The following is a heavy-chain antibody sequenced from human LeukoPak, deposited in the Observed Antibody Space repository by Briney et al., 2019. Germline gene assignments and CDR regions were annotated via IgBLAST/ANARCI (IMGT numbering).Heavy chain of an antibody. J-gene: IGHJ3*02. CDR1: GYTFTNYY. CDR2: INPHSGGT. CDR3: ARDKDFVVVVPATDAFDI. Sequence: ASVKVSCKDSGYTFTNYYIHWVRQAPGQGLEWMGRINPHSGGTNYAQKLQGRVTMTRDTSISTAYMELISLRSDYTAVYYCARDKDFVVVVPATDAFDIWGQGTMVTVSS. V-gene: IGHV1-2*06. D-gene: IGHD2-15*01.